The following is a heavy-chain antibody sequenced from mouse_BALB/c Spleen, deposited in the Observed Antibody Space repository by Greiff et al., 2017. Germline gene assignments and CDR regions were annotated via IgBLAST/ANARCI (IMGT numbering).Heavy chain of an antibody. D-gene: IGHD2-1*01. J-gene: IGHJ2*01. CDR3: YWPGY. V-gene: IGHV1-82*01. CDR1: GYAFSSSW. Sequence: VQLQQSGPELVKPGASVKISCKASGYAFSSSWMNWVKQRPGQGLEWIGRIYPGDGDTNYNGKFKGKATLTADKSSSTAYMQLSSLTSVDSAVYFCYWPGYWGQGTTLTVSA. CDR2: IYPGDGDT.